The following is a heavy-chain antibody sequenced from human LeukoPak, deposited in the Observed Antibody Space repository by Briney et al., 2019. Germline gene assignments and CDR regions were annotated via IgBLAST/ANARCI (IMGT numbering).Heavy chain of an antibody. CDR1: GFSFSSYA. V-gene: IGHV3-23*01. J-gene: IGHJ3*02. CDR3: AKVSRGYSSSWSDAFDI. CDR2: ICASASGT. D-gene: IGHD6-13*01. Sequence: PGGSLRLSCAASGFSFSSYAMSWVRQAPGKGLEWVSSICASASGTYYAGSVKGRFTISRDNSKNTLYLQMNSLRAEDTAVYYCAKVSRGYSSSWSDAFDIWGQGTMVTVSS.